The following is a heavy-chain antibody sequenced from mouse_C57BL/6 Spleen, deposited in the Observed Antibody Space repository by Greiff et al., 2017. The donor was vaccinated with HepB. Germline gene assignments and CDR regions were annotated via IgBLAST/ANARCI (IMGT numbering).Heavy chain of an antibody. D-gene: IGHD1-1*01. V-gene: IGHV1-72*01. J-gene: IGHJ4*01. CDR2: IDPNSGGT. CDR1: GYTFTSYW. CDR3: ASHYYGSSYDAMDY. Sequence: VKLQQPGAELVKPGASVKLSCKASGYTFTSYWMHWVKQRPGRGLEWIGRIDPNSGGTKYNEKFKSKATLTVDKPSSTAYMQLSSLTSEDSAVYYCASHYYGSSYDAMDYWGQGTSVTVSS.